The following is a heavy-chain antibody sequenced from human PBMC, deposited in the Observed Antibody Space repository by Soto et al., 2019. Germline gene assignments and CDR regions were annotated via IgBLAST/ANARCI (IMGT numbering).Heavy chain of an antibody. V-gene: IGHV1-69*02. CDR2: IIPILGIA. Sequence: GASVKVSCKASGGTFSSYTISWVRQAPGQGLEWMGRIIPILGIANYAQKFQGRVTITADKSTSTAYMELSSLRSEDTAVYYCARPNPDYGDCAYGMDVWGQGTTVTVSS. J-gene: IGHJ6*02. D-gene: IGHD4-17*01. CDR3: ARPNPDYGDCAYGMDV. CDR1: GGTFSSYT.